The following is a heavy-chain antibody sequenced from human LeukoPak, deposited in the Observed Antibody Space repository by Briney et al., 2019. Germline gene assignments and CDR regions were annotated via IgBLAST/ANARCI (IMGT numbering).Heavy chain of an antibody. J-gene: IGHJ3*02. CDR3: AKDEAEWLPPGAFDI. V-gene: IGHV3-23*01. CDR1: GFSFSSYA. D-gene: IGHD3-3*01. Sequence: PGGAVRLSCAASGFSFSSYAMSWVRQAPGKGLEWVSAIGGSGGSTYYAASVKGRFTISRDNSKNTLYLQMNSLRAEDTAVYYCAKDEAEWLPPGAFDIWGQGTMVTVSS. CDR2: IGGSGGST.